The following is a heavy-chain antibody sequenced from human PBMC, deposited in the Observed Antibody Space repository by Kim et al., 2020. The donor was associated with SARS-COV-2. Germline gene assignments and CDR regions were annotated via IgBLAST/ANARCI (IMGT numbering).Heavy chain of an antibody. CDR3: ARLSVDIVAKLDAFDI. CDR2: IFSNDEK. J-gene: IGHJ3*02. D-gene: IGHD5-12*01. CDR1: GFSLSNARMG. Sequence: SGPMLVKPTETLTLTCTVSGFSLSNARMGVSWIRQPPGKALEWLAHIFSNDEKSYSTSLKSRLTISKDTSKSQVVLTMTNMDPVDTATYYCARLSVDIVAKLDAFDIWGQGTMVTVSS. V-gene: IGHV2-26*01.